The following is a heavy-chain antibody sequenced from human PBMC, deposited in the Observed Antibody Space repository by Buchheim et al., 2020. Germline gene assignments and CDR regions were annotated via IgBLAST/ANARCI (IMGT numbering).Heavy chain of an antibody. Sequence: QVQLQESGPGLVKPSETLSLTCTVSGGSISSYYWSWIRQPPGKGLEWIGYIYYSGSTNYNTPLKSRVTLSVDTSKNQFSLKLSSVTAADTAVYYCARWGYSSGWYVAWYFDLWGRGTL. V-gene: IGHV4-59*01. D-gene: IGHD6-19*01. J-gene: IGHJ2*01. CDR1: GGSISSYY. CDR2: IYYSGST. CDR3: ARWGYSSGWYVAWYFDL.